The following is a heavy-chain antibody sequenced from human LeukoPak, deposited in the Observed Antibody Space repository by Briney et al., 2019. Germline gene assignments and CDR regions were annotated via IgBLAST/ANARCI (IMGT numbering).Heavy chain of an antibody. D-gene: IGHD2-15*01. CDR3: ARGSRNHFDF. Sequence: ASVKVSCKASGYTFTDYYMHWVRQAPGQGLEWMGWINPNSGGTNYAQKFQGRVTMTRDTSITTAYTELSSLRYDDTAVYYCARGSRNHFDFWGQGTLVTVSS. CDR2: INPNSGGT. J-gene: IGHJ4*02. CDR1: GYTFTDYY. V-gene: IGHV1-2*02.